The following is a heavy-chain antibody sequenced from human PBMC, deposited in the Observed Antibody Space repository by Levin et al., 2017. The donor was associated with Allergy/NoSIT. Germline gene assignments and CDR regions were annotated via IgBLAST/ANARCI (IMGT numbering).Heavy chain of an antibody. J-gene: IGHJ4*02. CDR3: AGPKTSTWYTALDF. CDR2: IIPTLRRA. Sequence: ASVKVSCKASGGTFSTFPISWMRQAPGEGLEWMGGIIPTLRRANYAQKFQGKVTITADESSNTVYMEVTSLTYDDTAVYYCAGPKTSTWYTALDFWGPGTQVTVSS. D-gene: IGHD2-2*01. V-gene: IGHV1-69*13. CDR1: GGTFSTFP.